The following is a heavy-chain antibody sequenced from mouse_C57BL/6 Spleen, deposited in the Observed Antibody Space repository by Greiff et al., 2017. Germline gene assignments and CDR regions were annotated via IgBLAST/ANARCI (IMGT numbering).Heavy chain of an antibody. CDR3: AREAGDGYFDY. J-gene: IGHJ2*01. V-gene: IGHV5-4*01. D-gene: IGHD2-3*01. Sequence: EVHLVESGGGLVKPGGSLKLSCAASGFTFSSYAMSWVRQTPEKRLEWVATISDGGSYTYYPDNVKGRFTNSRDNAKNNLYLQMSHLKSEDTAMYYCAREAGDGYFDYWGQGTTLTVSS. CDR1: GFTFSSYA. CDR2: ISDGGSYT.